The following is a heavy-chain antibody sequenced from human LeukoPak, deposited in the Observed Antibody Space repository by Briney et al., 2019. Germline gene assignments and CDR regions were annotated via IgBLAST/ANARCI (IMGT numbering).Heavy chain of an antibody. Sequence: SQTLSLTCTVSGGSISSGDYYWSWIRQPPGKGQEWIGYIYYSGSTYYNPSLKSRVTISVDTSKNQFSLKLSSVTAADTAVYYCARGPYYYDSSGYTYWYFDLWGRGTLVTVSS. CDR2: IYYSGST. J-gene: IGHJ2*01. V-gene: IGHV4-30-4*08. CDR1: GGSISSGDYY. CDR3: ARGPYYYDSSGYTYWYFDL. D-gene: IGHD3-22*01.